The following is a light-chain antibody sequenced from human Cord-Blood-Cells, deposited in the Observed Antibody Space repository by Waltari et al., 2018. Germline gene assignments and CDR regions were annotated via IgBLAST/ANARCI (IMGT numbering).Light chain of an antibody. CDR2: DAS. V-gene: IGKV1-9*01. CDR3: QQLNSYPPFT. CDR1: QGISSY. Sequence: DIQLTQSPSFLSASVGDRVTITCRASQGISSYLAWYQQKPGKAPKLLIYDASTLQSGVPSRFSGSGSGTEFTLTISSLRPEDFATYYCQQLNSYPPFTFGPGTKVDIK. J-gene: IGKJ3*01.